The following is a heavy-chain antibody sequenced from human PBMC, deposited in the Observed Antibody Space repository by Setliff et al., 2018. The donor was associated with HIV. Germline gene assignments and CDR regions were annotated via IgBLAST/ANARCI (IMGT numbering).Heavy chain of an antibody. CDR1: EYTFTTYA. CDR2: STPILDTT. J-gene: IGHJ4*02. V-gene: IGHV1-3*01. Sequence: GASVKVSCKASEYTFTTYAMHWVRQAPGQGLEGMGGSTPILDTTNYAQKFQGRVTITRDTSASTAYMELSSLRSEDTAVYYCASLLPDYGGNSGVYWGQGTLVTVSS. CDR3: ASLLPDYGGNSGVY. D-gene: IGHD4-17*01.